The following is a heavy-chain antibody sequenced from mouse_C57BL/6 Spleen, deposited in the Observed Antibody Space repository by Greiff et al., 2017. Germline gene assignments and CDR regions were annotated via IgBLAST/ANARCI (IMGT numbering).Heavy chain of an antibody. CDR2: IDPANGNT. V-gene: IGHV14-3*01. CDR1: GFNIKNTY. D-gene: IGHD1-1*01. CDR3: AREAITTVVALDY. J-gene: IGHJ2*01. Sequence: VQLQQSVAELVRPGASVKLSCTASGFNIKNTYMPWVKQRPEQGLEWIGRIDPANGNTKYATKFQGKATITADTSSNTAYLQISSLTSEDTAIYYCAREAITTVVALDYWGQGTTLTVSS.